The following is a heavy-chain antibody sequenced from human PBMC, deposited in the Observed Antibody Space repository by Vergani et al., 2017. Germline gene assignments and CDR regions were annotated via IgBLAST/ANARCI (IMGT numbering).Heavy chain of an antibody. CDR3: ARDSGDSYYYYYGMDV. V-gene: IGHV3-30*04. D-gene: IGHD2-21*01. J-gene: IGHJ6*02. Sequence: QVQLVESGGGVVQPGRSLRLSCAASGFTFSSYAMHWVRQAPGKGLEWVAVISHDGSNKYYADSVKGRFTISRDNSKNTLYLQMNSLRAEDTAVYYCARDSGDSYYYYYGMDVWGQGTTVTVSS. CDR1: GFTFSSYA. CDR2: ISHDGSNK.